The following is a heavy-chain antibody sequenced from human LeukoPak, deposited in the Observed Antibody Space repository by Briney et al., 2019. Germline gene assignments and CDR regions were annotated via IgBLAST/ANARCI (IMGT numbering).Heavy chain of an antibody. D-gene: IGHD4-17*01. CDR3: ARDRYGDHTYFDY. V-gene: IGHV4-30-2*01. Sequence: SETLSLTCTVSGGSISSGGYSWSWIRQPPGKGLEWIGYIYHSGSTYYNPSLKSRVTISVDRSKNQFSLKLSSVTAADTAVYYCARDRYGDHTYFDYWGQGTLVTVSS. CDR2: IYHSGST. J-gene: IGHJ4*02. CDR1: GGSISSGGYS.